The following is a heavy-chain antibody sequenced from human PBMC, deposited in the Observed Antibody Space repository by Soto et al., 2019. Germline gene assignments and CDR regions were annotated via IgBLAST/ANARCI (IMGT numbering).Heavy chain of an antibody. CDR2: INPNSGGT. CDR1: GYTFTGYY. J-gene: IGHJ6*02. Sequence: GASVKVSCKASGYTFTGYYMHWVRQAPGQGLEWMGWINPNSGGTNYAQKFQGWVTMTRDTSISTAYMELSRLRSDDTAVYYCARGGYTSVVLVPAALGSYYYYGMDVWGQGTTVTVSS. CDR3: ARGGYTSVVLVPAALGSYYYYGMDV. V-gene: IGHV1-2*04. D-gene: IGHD2-2*01.